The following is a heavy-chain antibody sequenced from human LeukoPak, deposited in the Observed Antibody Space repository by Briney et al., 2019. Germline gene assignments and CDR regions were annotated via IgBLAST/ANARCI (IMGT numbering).Heavy chain of an antibody. Sequence: GGSLRLSCAASGFTFSSYAMHWVRQAPGKGLEWVAVISYDGSNKYYADSVKGRFTISRDNSKNTLYLQMNSLRAEDTAVYYCARGYSSIDNWGQGTLVTVSS. CDR2: ISYDGSNK. CDR1: GFTFSSYA. J-gene: IGHJ4*02. V-gene: IGHV3-30-3*01. D-gene: IGHD6-13*01. CDR3: ARGYSSIDN.